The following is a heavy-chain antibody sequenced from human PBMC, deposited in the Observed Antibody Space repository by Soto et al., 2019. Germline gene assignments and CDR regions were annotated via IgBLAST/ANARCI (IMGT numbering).Heavy chain of an antibody. CDR3: ARHSKKTGDFDYYYGMDV. D-gene: IGHD7-27*01. CDR1: GGSISSGGYY. Sequence: SETLSLTCTVSGGSISSGGYYWGWIRQPPGKGLEWIGSIYYSGSTYYNPSLKSRVTISVDTSKNQFSLKLNSMTAADTAVYYCARHSKKTGDFDYYYGMDVWGQGTTVTVSS. V-gene: IGHV4-39*01. CDR2: IYYSGST. J-gene: IGHJ6*02.